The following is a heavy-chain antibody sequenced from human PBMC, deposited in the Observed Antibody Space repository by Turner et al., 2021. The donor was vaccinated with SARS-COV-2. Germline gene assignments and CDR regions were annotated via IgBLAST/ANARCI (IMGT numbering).Heavy chain of an antibody. J-gene: IGHJ6*02. Sequence: QVQLVQSWAEVKKPGSSVRVSCMTSGGTFGSSAVSWVRQAPGQGLEWMGGIIPVLGTTNYEQKFQGRVTITADTSTSTAYMELNRLTSDDTAVYYCARGADVDTKIYDFYYYGMDVWGQGTTVTVSS. V-gene: IGHV1-69*10. CDR2: IIPVLGTT. CDR1: GGTFGSSA. D-gene: IGHD5-18*01. CDR3: ARGADVDTKIYDFYYYGMDV.